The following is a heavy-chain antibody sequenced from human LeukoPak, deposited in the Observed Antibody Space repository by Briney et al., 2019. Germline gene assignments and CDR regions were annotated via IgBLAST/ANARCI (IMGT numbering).Heavy chain of an antibody. CDR1: RFTCSSYA. CDR2: ISGSGGST. J-gene: IGHJ5*02. V-gene: IGHV3-23*01. Sequence: GGSLRLSCTASRFTCSSYAMSWVRDAPGEGLEWVSAISGSGGSTYYADSVKGRLTLPRDNSKNTLYLQMNSLRAKDTAVYNCAKDLHEILTGSPPGWFDPWGQGTLVTVSS. D-gene: IGHD3-9*01. CDR3: AKDLHEILTGSPPGWFDP.